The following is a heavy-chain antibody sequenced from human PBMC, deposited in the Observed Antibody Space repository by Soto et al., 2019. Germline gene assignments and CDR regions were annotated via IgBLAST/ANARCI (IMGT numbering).Heavy chain of an antibody. Sequence: TLVNPTQTLTLTCTFSGFSLSTSGMCVSWIRQPPGKALEWLALIDWDDDKYYSTSLKTRLTISKDTSKNQVVLTMTNMDPVDTATYYCARLAYYGSGSYCGAFDIWGQGTMVTVSS. V-gene: IGHV2-70*01. CDR3: ARLAYYGSGSYCGAFDI. J-gene: IGHJ3*02. D-gene: IGHD3-10*01. CDR2: IDWDDDK. CDR1: GFSLSTSGMC.